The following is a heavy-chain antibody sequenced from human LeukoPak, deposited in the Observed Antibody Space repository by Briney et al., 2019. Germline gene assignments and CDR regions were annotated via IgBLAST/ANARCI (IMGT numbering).Heavy chain of an antibody. D-gene: IGHD5-24*01. CDR2: IYSGGST. J-gene: IGHJ3*02. CDR3: AREASRDGYNDAFDI. Sequence: GGSLRLSCAASGFTVSTNYMSWVRQAPGMGLGWVSVIYSGGSTKYADSVKGRFTISRDNSKNTLYLQMNSLRAEDTAVYYCAREASRDGYNDAFDIWGQGTMVTVSS. CDR1: GFTVSTNY. V-gene: IGHV3-53*01.